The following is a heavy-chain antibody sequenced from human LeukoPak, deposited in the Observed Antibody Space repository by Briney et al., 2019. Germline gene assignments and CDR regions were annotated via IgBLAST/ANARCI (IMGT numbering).Heavy chain of an antibody. CDR3: ARVTYYYDFWSGYDYLMYPDY. CDR1: GFTFSSYS. Sequence: GGSLRLSCAASGFTFSSYSMNWVRQAPGKGLEWVSYISSSSSTIYYADSVKGRFTISRDNAKNSLYLQMNSLRAEDTAVYYCARVTYYYDFWSGYDYLMYPDYWGQGTLVTVSS. D-gene: IGHD3-3*01. J-gene: IGHJ4*02. CDR2: ISSSSSTI. V-gene: IGHV3-48*01.